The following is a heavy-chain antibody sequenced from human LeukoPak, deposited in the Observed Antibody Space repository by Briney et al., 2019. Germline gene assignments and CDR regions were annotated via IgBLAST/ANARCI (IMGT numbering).Heavy chain of an antibody. J-gene: IGHJ6*02. CDR2: TWTDGIST. CDR1: GFTFSSYW. Sequence: GGSLRLSCAASGFTFSSYWMHWVRQAPGKGLVWVSCTWTDGISTSYADSVKGRFTISRDNAKNTLYLQMNSLRAEDTAVYYCARGVGPLGHYYNMDVWGQGTTVTVSS. V-gene: IGHV3-74*01. CDR3: ARGVGPLGHYYNMDV. D-gene: IGHD2-2*01.